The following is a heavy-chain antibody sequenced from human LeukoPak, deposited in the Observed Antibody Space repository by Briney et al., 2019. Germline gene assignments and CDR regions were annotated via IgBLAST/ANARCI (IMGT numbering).Heavy chain of an antibody. Sequence: SETLSLTCAVYGGSFSSYYWSWIRQPPGKGLEWIGSIYYSGSIYGNPSLKSRVTMSVDTSKNQFSLKLSSVTAADTAMYYCARTPWDTTMEYYFDYWGQGTLVTVSS. V-gene: IGHV4-34*01. J-gene: IGHJ4*02. D-gene: IGHD5-18*01. CDR2: IYYSGSI. CDR3: ARTPWDTTMEYYFDY. CDR1: GGSFSSYY.